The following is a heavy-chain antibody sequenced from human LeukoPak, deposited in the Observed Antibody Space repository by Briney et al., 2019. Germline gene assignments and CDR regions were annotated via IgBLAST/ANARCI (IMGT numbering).Heavy chain of an antibody. V-gene: IGHV1-3*01. Sequence: ASVKVSCKASGYTFTSYAMHWVRQAPGQRLEWMGWINAGNGNTKYSQKFQGRVTITRDTSASTAYMELSSLRSEDTAVYYCARADSLGEVGAVDYWGQGTLVTVSS. CDR1: GYTFTSYA. CDR3: ARADSLGEVGAVDY. CDR2: INAGNGNT. D-gene: IGHD3-16*01. J-gene: IGHJ4*02.